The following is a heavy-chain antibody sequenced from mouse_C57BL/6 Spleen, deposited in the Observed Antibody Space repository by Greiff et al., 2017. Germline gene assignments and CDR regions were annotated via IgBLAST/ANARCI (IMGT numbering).Heavy chain of an antibody. CDR1: GYTFTTYP. V-gene: IGHV1-47*01. Sequence: VQLQQSGAELVKPGASVKMSCKASGYTFTTYPIEWMKQNHGKSLEWIGNFHPYNDDTKYNEKFKGKATLTVEKSSSTVYLELSRLTSADSAVYYCARQYDYDEAWFAYWGQGTLVTVSA. CDR2: FHPYNDDT. J-gene: IGHJ3*01. CDR3: ARQYDYDEAWFAY. D-gene: IGHD2-4*01.